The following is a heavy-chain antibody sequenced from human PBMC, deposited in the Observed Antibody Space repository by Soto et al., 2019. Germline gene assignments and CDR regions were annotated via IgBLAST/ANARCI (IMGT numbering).Heavy chain of an antibody. Sequence: QVQLQESGPGLVKPSETLSLTCTVSGGSISRYYWSWIRQPPGKGLEWIGYMYNTGSTVYNPPFKSRVTISVDTSKNQFSLKLNSVTAADTAVYYCARDLWGYCGTDCSPLDVWGQGTTVTVSS. CDR3: ARDLWGYCGTDCSPLDV. D-gene: IGHD2-21*02. J-gene: IGHJ6*02. V-gene: IGHV4-59*01. CDR1: GGSISRYY. CDR2: MYNTGST.